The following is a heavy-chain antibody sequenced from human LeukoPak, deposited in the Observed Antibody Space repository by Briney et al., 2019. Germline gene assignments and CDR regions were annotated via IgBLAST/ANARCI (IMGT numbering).Heavy chain of an antibody. CDR1: GGSFSDYY. CDR3: AGKGTTGTTLAYFDL. V-gene: IGHV4-34*01. J-gene: IGHJ2*01. CDR2: INHSGST. Sequence: SETLSLTCAVYGGSFSDYYWNWIRQPPGKGLEWIGEINHSGSTNYNPSLTSRVTISVDTSKNQFSLKLSSVTAADTAVYYCAGKGTTGTTLAYFDLWGRGTLVTVSS. D-gene: IGHD1-1*01.